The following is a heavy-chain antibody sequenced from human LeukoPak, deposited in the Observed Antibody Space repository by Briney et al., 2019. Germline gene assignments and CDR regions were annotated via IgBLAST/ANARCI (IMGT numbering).Heavy chain of an antibody. CDR2: FYYSGST. V-gene: IGHV4-39*01. Sequence: SETLSLSCTVSGGSISTSAYYWGWIRQPPGKGLEWIGSFYYSGSTYYNPSLKSRVAISVDTSKNHLSLNLSSVTAADTAVYYCARQSDAPYQDFDYWGQGILVTVSS. J-gene: IGHJ4*02. CDR3: ARQSDAPYQDFDY. D-gene: IGHD2-2*01. CDR1: GGSISTSAYY.